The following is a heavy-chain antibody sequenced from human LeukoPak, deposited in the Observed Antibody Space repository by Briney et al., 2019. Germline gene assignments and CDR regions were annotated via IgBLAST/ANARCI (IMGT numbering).Heavy chain of an antibody. V-gene: IGHV4-34*01. Sequence: MPSETLSLTCAVYGGSFSGYYWSWIRQPPGKGLEWIGEINHSGSTNYNPSLKSRVTISVDTSKNQFSLKLSSVTAADTAVYYCARRHRGYGDYAGAFDIWGQGTMVTVSS. J-gene: IGHJ3*02. CDR1: GGSFSGYY. D-gene: IGHD4-17*01. CDR2: INHSGST. CDR3: ARRHRGYGDYAGAFDI.